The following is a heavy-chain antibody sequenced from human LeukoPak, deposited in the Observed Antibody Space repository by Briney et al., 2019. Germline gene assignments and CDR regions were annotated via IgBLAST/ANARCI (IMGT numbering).Heavy chain of an antibody. CDR1: GGSISSGSYY. J-gene: IGHJ3*02. V-gene: IGHV4-61*02. D-gene: IGHD5-12*01. CDR3: ARSCRILDIVATIRARLGGNGFDI. CDR2: IYTSGST. Sequence: SQTLSLTCTVSGGSISSGSYYWSWIRQPAGKGLEWIGRIYTSGSTNYSPSLKSRVTIAVETSKNQFSLKLSSVTAADKAVYYCARSCRILDIVATIRARLGGNGFDIWGQGTMVTVSS.